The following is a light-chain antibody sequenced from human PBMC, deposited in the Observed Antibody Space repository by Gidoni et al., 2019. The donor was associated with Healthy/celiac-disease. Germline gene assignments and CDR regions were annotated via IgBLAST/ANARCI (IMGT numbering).Light chain of an antibody. Sequence: DIVFTQSPCTLSLSPWERATLSRRASQSVSSSYLVWYQQKPGQAPRLLIYGASSRATGIPDRFSGSGSGTDFTLTISRLEPEDFAVYYCQQYGSSPLTFGGGTKVEIK. J-gene: IGKJ4*01. CDR2: GAS. CDR3: QQYGSSPLT. CDR1: QSVSSSY. V-gene: IGKV3-20*01.